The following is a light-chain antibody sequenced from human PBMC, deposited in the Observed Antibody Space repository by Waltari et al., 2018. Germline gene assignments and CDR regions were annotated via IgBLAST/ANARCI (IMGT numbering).Light chain of an antibody. CDR1: QSISSY. CDR3: QQSYSQTRT. Sequence: DIQMTQSPSSLSASVGDRVTIPCRACQSISSYLSWYQQQPGRAPKLLIYAASSLESGVPSRFSGRGSGRDFTLIISSLQPEDFATYSCQQSYSQTRTFGQGTKVEI. J-gene: IGKJ1*01. V-gene: IGKV1-39*01. CDR2: AAS.